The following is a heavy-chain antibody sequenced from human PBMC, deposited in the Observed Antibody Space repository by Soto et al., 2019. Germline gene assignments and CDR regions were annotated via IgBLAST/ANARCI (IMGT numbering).Heavy chain of an antibody. J-gene: IGHJ4*02. Sequence: QVQLVESGGGLVKPGGSLRLSCAASGFTFSSYAMHWVRQAPGKGLEWVAVISYDGSNKYYADSVKGRFTISRDNSKNTLYLQMNSLRAEDTAVYYCARAASGSYFYDYWGQGTLVTVSS. CDR3: ARAASGSYFYDY. CDR1: GFTFSSYA. V-gene: IGHV3-30-3*01. D-gene: IGHD1-26*01. CDR2: ISYDGSNK.